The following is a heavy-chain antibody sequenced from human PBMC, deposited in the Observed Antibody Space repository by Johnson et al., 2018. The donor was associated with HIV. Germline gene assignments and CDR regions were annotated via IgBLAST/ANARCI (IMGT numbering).Heavy chain of an antibody. CDR2: VSYDGSNK. CDR1: GFTLSSYA. Sequence: QVQLVESGGGVVKPGRSLRVSCVASGFTLSSYAMHWVRQAPGKGLEWVAVVSYDGSNKYYADSVKGRFTISRDNSKNTLYLQMNSLRAEDTAVYYCAAPPERTGADDAFDIWGQGTMVSVSS. J-gene: IGHJ3*02. V-gene: IGHV3-30*04. D-gene: IGHD1-1*01. CDR3: AAPPERTGADDAFDI.